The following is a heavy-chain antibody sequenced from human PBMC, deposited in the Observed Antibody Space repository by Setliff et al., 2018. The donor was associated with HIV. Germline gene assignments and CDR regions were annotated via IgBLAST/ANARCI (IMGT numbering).Heavy chain of an antibody. CDR1: GFIFGDYA. CDR2: IRSRAYGGTT. J-gene: IGHJ4*02. CDR3: ARASVGVWGSYPD. Sequence: GGSLRLSCASSGFIFGDYAMSWVRQAPGKGLEWVGVIRSRAYGGTTDYAASVKGRFTISRDVSKSIAYLQMNSLKTEDTAVYYCARASVGVWGSYPDWGQGTLVTVSS. V-gene: IGHV3-49*04. D-gene: IGHD3-16*02.